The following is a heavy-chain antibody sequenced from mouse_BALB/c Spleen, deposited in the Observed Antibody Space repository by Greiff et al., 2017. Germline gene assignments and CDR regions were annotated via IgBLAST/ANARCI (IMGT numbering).Heavy chain of an antibody. CDR1: GFSLTSYG. J-gene: IGHJ4*01. V-gene: IGHV2-2*02. CDR2: IWSGGST. CDR3: ARKGY. Sequence: QVQLQQSGPGLVQPSQSLSITCTASGFSLTSYGVHWVRQSPGKGLEWLGVIWSGGSTDNNAAFISRLSISKDNSKSQVFFIMNSLQANDTAIYYCARKGYWGQGTSVTVSS.